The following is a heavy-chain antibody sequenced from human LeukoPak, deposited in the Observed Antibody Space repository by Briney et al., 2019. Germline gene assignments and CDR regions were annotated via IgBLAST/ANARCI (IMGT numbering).Heavy chain of an antibody. CDR2: INLNSGAT. Sequence: ASVKGSCKASGDTFSGYYMHWVRQAPGQGLEWMGWINLNSGATNYAQTLQGRVTMTRDTSISIVYMELSRLRTDDTAVYYCARPLRYDDSSGYYAYWGQGTLVTVS. CDR3: ARPLRYDDSSGYYAY. CDR1: GDTFSGYY. D-gene: IGHD3-22*01. V-gene: IGHV1-2*02. J-gene: IGHJ4*02.